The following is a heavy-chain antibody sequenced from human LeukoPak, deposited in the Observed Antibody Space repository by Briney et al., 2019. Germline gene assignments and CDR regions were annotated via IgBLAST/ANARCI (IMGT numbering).Heavy chain of an antibody. V-gene: IGHV3-21*01. Sequence: GGSLRLSCAASGFTFSSYSMNWVRQAPGKGLEWVSSISSSSSYIYYADSVKGRFTISRDNAKNSLYLQMNGLRAEDTAVYYCARGMGGELLPASFDYWGQGTLVTVSS. D-gene: IGHD1-26*01. CDR1: GFTFSSYS. CDR3: ARGMGGELLPASFDY. J-gene: IGHJ4*02. CDR2: ISSSSSYI.